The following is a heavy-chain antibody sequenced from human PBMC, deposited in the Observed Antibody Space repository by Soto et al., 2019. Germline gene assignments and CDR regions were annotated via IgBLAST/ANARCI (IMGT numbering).Heavy chain of an antibody. V-gene: IGHV4-39*01. CDR1: GNSISNGDYY. Sequence: PSETLSLTCTVSGNSISNGDYYWSWVRQPPGKGLEWIGSIYYSGSTYYNPSLKSRVTVSVDTSKNQFSLKLSSVTAADTVVYDCARHPSDFWFDPWGQGTLVPVSS. J-gene: IGHJ5*02. D-gene: IGHD2-21*02. CDR2: IYYSGST. CDR3: ARHPSDFWFDP.